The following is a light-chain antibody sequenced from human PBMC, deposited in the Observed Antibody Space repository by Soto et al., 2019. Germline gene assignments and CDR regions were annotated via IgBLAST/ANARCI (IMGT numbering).Light chain of an antibody. J-gene: IGKJ1*01. CDR1: QSINSY. CDR2: AAS. CDR3: QQSYNTPWT. Sequence: DIQMTQSPSSLSASVGDRVTITCRASQSINSYLNWYQQKPGKAPKLLIYAASRLQSGVPSRFSGSGSGTDFTLTISSLQSEDFATYYCQQSYNTPWTFGQGTKVEIK. V-gene: IGKV1-39*01.